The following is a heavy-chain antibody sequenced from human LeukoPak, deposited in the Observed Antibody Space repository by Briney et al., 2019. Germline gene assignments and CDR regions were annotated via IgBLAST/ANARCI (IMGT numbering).Heavy chain of an antibody. D-gene: IGHD2-15*01. CDR1: GFTFSSYG. Sequence: GGSLRLSCAASGFTFSSYGMHWVRQAPGKGLEWVAVISNDGSNKYYADSVKGRFTISRDNSKNTLYLQMNSLRAEDTAVYYCVRESIGFDYWGQGTLVTVSS. J-gene: IGHJ4*02. CDR2: ISNDGSNK. CDR3: VRESIGFDY. V-gene: IGHV3-30*03.